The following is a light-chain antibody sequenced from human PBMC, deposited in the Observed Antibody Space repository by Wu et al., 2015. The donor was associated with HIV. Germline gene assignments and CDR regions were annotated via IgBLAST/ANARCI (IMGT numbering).Light chain of an antibody. CDR3: QQYHKWPT. CDR2: GAS. CDR1: QSITNN. Sequence: EIVMTQSPVTLSVSPGERAALSCRSSQSITNNLAWYQQQPGQAPRLLIYGASNRATGIPARFSGSGSGTEFTLTISTIQSEDFAVYYCQQYHKWPTFGQGTKVEIK. J-gene: IGKJ1*01. V-gene: IGKV3-15*01.